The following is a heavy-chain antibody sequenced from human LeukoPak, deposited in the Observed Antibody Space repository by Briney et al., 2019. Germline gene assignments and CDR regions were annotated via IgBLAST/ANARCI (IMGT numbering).Heavy chain of an antibody. Sequence: GGSLRLSCAASGFTFSSYWMSWVRQAPGKGLEWVGRTRNKANSYTTEYAASVKGRFTISRDDSKNSLYLQMNSLKTEDTAVYYCARDFDYWGQGTLVTVSS. J-gene: IGHJ4*02. CDR2: TRNKANSYTT. V-gene: IGHV3-72*01. CDR1: GFTFSSYW. CDR3: ARDFDY.